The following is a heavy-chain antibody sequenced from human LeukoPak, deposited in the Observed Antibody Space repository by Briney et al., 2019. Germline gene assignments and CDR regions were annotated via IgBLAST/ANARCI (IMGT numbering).Heavy chain of an antibody. D-gene: IGHD6-19*01. CDR1: GYTFTSYD. Sequence: ASAKVPCKASGYTFTSYDINWVRQATGQGLEWMGWLNPNSGNTGYAQNFQGRVTITRDTSINTAYMELSSLRSEDTAVYYCARMTVSGRDNWFDPWGQGTLVTVSS. CDR2: LNPNSGNT. V-gene: IGHV1-8*03. CDR3: ARMTVSGRDNWFDP. J-gene: IGHJ5*02.